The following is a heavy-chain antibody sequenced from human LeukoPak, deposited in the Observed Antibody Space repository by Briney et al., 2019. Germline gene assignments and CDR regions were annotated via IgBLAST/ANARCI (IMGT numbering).Heavy chain of an antibody. J-gene: IGHJ4*02. CDR3: ASGYCTNDVCYTGGFDY. CDR1: GFTFSNYA. D-gene: IGHD2-8*01. CDR2: ISYNGSSK. Sequence: PERSLRLSCAASGFTFSNYAMHWVRQAPGKGLEWVAVISYNGSSKYYADSVKDRFTISRDNSKNTVYLQMNSLRAEDSAVYYCASGYCTNDVCYTGGFDYWGQGTLVTVSS. V-gene: IGHV3-30-3*01.